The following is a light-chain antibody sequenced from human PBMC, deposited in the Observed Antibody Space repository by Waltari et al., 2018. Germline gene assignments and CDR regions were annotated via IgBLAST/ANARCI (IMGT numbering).Light chain of an antibody. Sequence: QSALTQPASVSGSPGQSITISCTGTSADVGGYNYVSWYQQYPGKAPQLMIYEVSCRPSGISNRFSGSKSGNTATLTISGLQAEDEADYYCSSKTSASGVFGTGTTVTVL. V-gene: IGLV2-14*01. CDR2: EVS. CDR3: SSKTSASGV. CDR1: SADVGGYNY. J-gene: IGLJ1*01.